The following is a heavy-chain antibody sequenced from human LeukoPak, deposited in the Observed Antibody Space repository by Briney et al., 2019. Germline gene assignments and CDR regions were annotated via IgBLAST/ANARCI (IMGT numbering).Heavy chain of an antibody. V-gene: IGHV1-69*13. CDR3: AGGYDFWSGSPYYYYYMDV. CDR1: RGTFSSYA. Sequence: SVKVSCKASRGTFSSYAISWVRQAPGQGLEWMGGIIPIFGTANYAQKFQGRVTITADESTSTAYMELSSLRSEDTAVYYCAGGYDFWSGSPYYYYYMDVWGKGTTVTVSS. CDR2: IIPIFGTA. J-gene: IGHJ6*03. D-gene: IGHD3-3*01.